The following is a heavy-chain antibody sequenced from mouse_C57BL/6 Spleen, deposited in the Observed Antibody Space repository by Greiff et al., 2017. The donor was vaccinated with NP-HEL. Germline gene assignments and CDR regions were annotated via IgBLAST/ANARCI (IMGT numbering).Heavy chain of an antibody. Sequence: QVQLQQSGPELVKPGASVKISCKASGYAFSSSWMNWVKQRPGKGLEWIGRIYPGDGDTNYNGKFKGKATLTADKSSSTAYMQLSSLTSEDSAVYFCARSLYYYGSSYPYFDYWGQGTTLTVSS. CDR1: GYAFSSSW. V-gene: IGHV1-82*01. D-gene: IGHD1-1*01. CDR2: IYPGDGDT. J-gene: IGHJ2*01. CDR3: ARSLYYYGSSYPYFDY.